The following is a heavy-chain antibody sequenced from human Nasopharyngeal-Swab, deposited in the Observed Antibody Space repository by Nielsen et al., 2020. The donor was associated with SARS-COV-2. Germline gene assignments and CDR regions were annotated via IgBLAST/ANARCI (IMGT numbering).Heavy chain of an antibody. CDR1: GGSFSGYY. CDR3: ARYGNLLTTDYYYGMDV. J-gene: IGHJ6*02. Sequence: SETLSLTCAVYGGSFSGYYWSWIRQPPGKGLEWIGEINHSGSTNYNPSLKSRVTISVDTSKNQFSLKLSSVTAADTAVYYCARYGNLLTTDYYYGMDVWGQGTTVTVSS. D-gene: IGHD4-11*01. V-gene: IGHV4-34*01. CDR2: INHSGST.